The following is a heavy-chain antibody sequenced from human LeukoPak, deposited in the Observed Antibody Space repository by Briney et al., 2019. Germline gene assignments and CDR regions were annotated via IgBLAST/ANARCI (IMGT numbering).Heavy chain of an antibody. Sequence: SETLSLTCTVSRGSITSYYWSWIRQPPGEGLEWIGYFYYSGATTYNPSLQSRVTISVDTSKTQLSLKMTSMTAADTAVYYCARSNPRDGYNFGYWGQGILVTVSS. D-gene: IGHD5-24*01. CDR3: ARSNPRDGYNFGY. J-gene: IGHJ4*02. CDR2: FYYSGAT. V-gene: IGHV4-59*08. CDR1: RGSITSYY.